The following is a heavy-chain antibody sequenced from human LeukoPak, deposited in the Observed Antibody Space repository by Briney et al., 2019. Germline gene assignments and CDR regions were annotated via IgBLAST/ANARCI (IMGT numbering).Heavy chain of an antibody. CDR1: GFSFNEYA. J-gene: IGHJ4*02. D-gene: IGHD2-2*01. V-gene: IGHV3-43*02. Sequence: GGSLRLSCAVSGFSFNEYAMNWVRQAPGKGLEWVSFISGDGRSTHYADSVKGRFTISRDNSRNSLYLQMNSLRLGDTALYYCATDCSGNRCYSLWGPGTLVTVSS. CDR2: ISGDGRST. CDR3: ATDCSGNRCYSL.